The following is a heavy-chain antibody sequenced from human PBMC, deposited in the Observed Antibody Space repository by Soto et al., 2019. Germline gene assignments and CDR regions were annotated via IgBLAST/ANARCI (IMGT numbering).Heavy chain of an antibody. J-gene: IGHJ5*02. Sequence: ETLSLTCTVSGGSISSSSYYWGWIRQPPGKGLEWIGSIYYSGSTYYSPSLKSRVTISVDTSKNQFSLKLSSVTAADTAVYYCAPTGWLRPYSWFDPWGQGTLVTVSS. CDR3: APTGWLRPYSWFDP. CDR1: GGSISSSSYY. V-gene: IGHV4-39*01. CDR2: IYYSGST. D-gene: IGHD5-12*01.